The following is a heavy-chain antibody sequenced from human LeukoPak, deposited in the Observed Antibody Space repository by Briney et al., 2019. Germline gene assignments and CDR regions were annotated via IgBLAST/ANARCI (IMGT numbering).Heavy chain of an antibody. CDR3: ARTQGVITLVRGVIITEHWFDS. CDR2: INEDGTEK. CDR1: GFTFSTSW. D-gene: IGHD3-10*01. J-gene: IGHJ5*01. V-gene: IGHV3-7*01. Sequence: GGSLRLSCAASGFTFSTSWMSWVRQPPGKGLEWVPNINEDGTEKYYVDSVKGRFIIFRDNAKNSLDLQMNSLRAEDTAVYYCARTQGVITLVRGVIITEHWFDSWGQGTLVTVSS.